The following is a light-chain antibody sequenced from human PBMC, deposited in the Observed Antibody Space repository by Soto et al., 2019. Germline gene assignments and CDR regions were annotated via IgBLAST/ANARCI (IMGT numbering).Light chain of an antibody. Sequence: DIQMTQSPSTLSASVGDRVTITCRASQSISSWLAWYQQKPWKAPKLLIYDASSLESGVPSRFSGSGSGTEFTLTISSLQPDDFANYYCQQYNSYSTFGQGTKVEIK. V-gene: IGKV1-5*01. CDR1: QSISSW. J-gene: IGKJ1*01. CDR3: QQYNSYST. CDR2: DAS.